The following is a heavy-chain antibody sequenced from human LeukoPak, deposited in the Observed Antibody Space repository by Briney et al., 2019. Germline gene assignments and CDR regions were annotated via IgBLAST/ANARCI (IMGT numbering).Heavy chain of an antibody. CDR2: ISYDGSNA. CDR1: GFTFNSYT. CDR3: ARDSRPPRSKEMWSVNLFDP. D-gene: IGHD5-24*01. V-gene: IGHV3-30*04. Sequence: QPGGSLRLSCAVSGFTFNSYTMHWVRQAPGTGLEWVAVISYDGSNAFYTDSVKGRFTISRDNSKNTLYLQMNSLRAEDTAVYYCARDSRPPRSKEMWSVNLFDPWGQGTLVTVSS. J-gene: IGHJ5*02.